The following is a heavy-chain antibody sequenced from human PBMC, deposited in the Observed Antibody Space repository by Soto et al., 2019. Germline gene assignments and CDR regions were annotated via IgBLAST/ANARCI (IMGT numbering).Heavy chain of an antibody. CDR3: ARYHWGSYRYPHYYYYGMDV. J-gene: IGHJ6*02. CDR1: GGTFSSYA. D-gene: IGHD3-16*02. Sequence: QVQLVQSGAEVKKSGSSVKVSCKASGGTFSSYAISWVRQAPGQGLEWMGGIIPIFGTANYAQKFQGRVTITADESTSTAYMELSSLRSEDTAVYYCARYHWGSYRYPHYYYYGMDVWGQGTTVTVSS. CDR2: IIPIFGTA. V-gene: IGHV1-69*12.